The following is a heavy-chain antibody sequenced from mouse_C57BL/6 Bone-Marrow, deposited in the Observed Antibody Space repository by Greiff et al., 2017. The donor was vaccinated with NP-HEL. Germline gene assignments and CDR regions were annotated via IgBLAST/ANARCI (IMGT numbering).Heavy chain of an antibody. V-gene: IGHV7-1*01. J-gene: IGHJ4*01. D-gene: IGHD1-1*01. CDR1: GFTFSDFY. CDR2: SRNKANDYTT. Sequence: EVKVVESGGGLVQSGRSLRLSCATSGFTFSDFYMEWVRQAPGKGLEWIAASRNKANDYTTEYSASVKGRFIVYRDTSQSILYLQMNALRAEDTAIYYCARALYYYGSSSYAMDYWGQGTSVTVSS. CDR3: ARALYYYGSSSYAMDY.